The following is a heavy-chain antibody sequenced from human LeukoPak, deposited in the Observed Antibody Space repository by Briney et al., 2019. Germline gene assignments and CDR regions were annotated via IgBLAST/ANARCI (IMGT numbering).Heavy chain of an antibody. D-gene: IGHD6-19*01. V-gene: IGHV3-21*01. J-gene: IGHJ4*02. CDR2: ITTSNYI. CDR1: GFTFSSHS. CDR3: VREQARAGSFDY. Sequence: MPGESLRLSCVVSGFTFSSHSVNWVRQAPGKGLEWVLSITTSNYIFYAGSVKGRFTISRDNAKNSLYLQMTSLRAEDTAVYYCVREQARAGSFDYWGQGTLVTVSS.